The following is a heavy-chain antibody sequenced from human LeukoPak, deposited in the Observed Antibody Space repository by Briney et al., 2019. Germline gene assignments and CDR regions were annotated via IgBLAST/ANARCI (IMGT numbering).Heavy chain of an antibody. Sequence: SVKVSCKASGGTFSTYAISWVRQAPGQGLEWMGGIIPMFGTPNYAQKFQGRVTITADESTSTAYMGLSSLRSEDTAVYYCARAWGGYDTSGPFDYWGQGTLVTVSS. V-gene: IGHV1-69*01. CDR3: ARAWGGYDTSGPFDY. CDR1: GGTFSTYA. J-gene: IGHJ4*02. D-gene: IGHD3-22*01. CDR2: IIPMFGTP.